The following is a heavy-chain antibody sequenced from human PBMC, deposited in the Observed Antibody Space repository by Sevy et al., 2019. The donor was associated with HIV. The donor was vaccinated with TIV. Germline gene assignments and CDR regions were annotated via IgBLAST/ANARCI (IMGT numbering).Heavy chain of an antibody. Sequence: GGSLRLSCAASEFTFDDYAMHWVRQAPGKGLEWVSGISWNSGSIGYADSVKGRFTISRDNAKNSLYLQMNSLRAEDTALYYCAKDSGYYYDSSGYVYYYYGMDVWGQGTTVTVSS. CDR1: EFTFDDYA. CDR2: ISWNSGSI. CDR3: AKDSGYYYDSSGYVYYYYGMDV. D-gene: IGHD3-22*01. V-gene: IGHV3-9*01. J-gene: IGHJ6*02.